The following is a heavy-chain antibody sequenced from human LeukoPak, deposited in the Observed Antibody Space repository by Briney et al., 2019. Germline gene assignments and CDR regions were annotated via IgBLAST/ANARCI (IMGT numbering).Heavy chain of an antibody. Sequence: GGSLRLSCAASGFTFSNYWMTWVRQAPGKGPEWVANIKYDESDKYYVDSVKGRFTISRDNAKNSLYLQMNSLRAEDTAVYYCVRGGGAFDIWGQGTMVTVSS. V-gene: IGHV3-7*01. CDR2: IKYDESDK. CDR3: VRGGGAFDI. CDR1: GFTFSNYW. J-gene: IGHJ3*02.